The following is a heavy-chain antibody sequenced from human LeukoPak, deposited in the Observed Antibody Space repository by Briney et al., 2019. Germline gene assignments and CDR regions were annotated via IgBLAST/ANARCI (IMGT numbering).Heavy chain of an antibody. CDR2: ISPSGDIT. Sequence: GGSLRLSCAPSGLVFCGHGMNRVREAPGKGRKWCSGISPSGDITSYADSVKGRFTISRDNSKNTVYLQMNSLRAEDTAIYYCAKGMESTRHRGAFDIWGQGTMVTVSS. J-gene: IGHJ3*02. V-gene: IGHV3-23*01. CDR3: AKGMESTRHRGAFDI. CDR1: GLVFCGHG. D-gene: IGHD3-3*01.